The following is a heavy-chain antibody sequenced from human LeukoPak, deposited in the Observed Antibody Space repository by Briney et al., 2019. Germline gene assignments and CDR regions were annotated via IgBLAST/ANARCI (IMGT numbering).Heavy chain of an antibody. J-gene: IGHJ4*02. D-gene: IGHD1-26*01. V-gene: IGHV1-24*01. CDR1: GYTLTELS. Sequence: GASVKVSCKVSGYTLTELSMHWVRQAPGKGLEWMGGFDPEDGETIYAQKFQGRVTMTEDTSTDTAYMELSSLRSEDTAVYYCATRGSYYGYFDYWGQGTLVTVSS. CDR2: FDPEDGET. CDR3: ATRGSYYGYFDY.